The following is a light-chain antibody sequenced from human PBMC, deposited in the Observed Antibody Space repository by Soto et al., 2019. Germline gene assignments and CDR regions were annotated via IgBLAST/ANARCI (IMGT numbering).Light chain of an antibody. CDR2: EVV. CDR3: ESYAGSNTYV. J-gene: IGLJ1*01. Sequence: QSVLAQPPSASGSPGQSVTISCTGTRNDIGAYEFVSWYQHHPGKAPKLIIYEVVQRPSGVPDRFSGSKSGNTASLTVSGLQAADEADYYCESYAGSNTYVFGTGTNVTVL. V-gene: IGLV2-8*01. CDR1: RNDIGAYEF.